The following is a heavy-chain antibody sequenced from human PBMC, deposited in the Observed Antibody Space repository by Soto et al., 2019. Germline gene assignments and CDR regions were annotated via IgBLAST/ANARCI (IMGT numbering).Heavy chain of an antibody. J-gene: IGHJ5*02. CDR1: GYSFTRHD. V-gene: IGHV1-8*01. CDR2: MNPNSGNA. D-gene: IGHD4-4*01. Sequence: QVQLVQSGAEVRKPGASVRVSCKATGYSFTRHDINWLRQAAGQGLEWMGWMNPNSGNAVDAQKFQGRVTMTRNTSITTASIEVTSLKSEDTAVYFCARGAYNDYSHWFDPWGQGTLVTVSS. CDR3: ARGAYNDYSHWFDP.